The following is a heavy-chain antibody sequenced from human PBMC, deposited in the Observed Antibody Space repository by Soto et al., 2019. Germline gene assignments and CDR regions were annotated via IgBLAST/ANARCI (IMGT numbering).Heavy chain of an antibody. Sequence: EVQLVESGGGLVQPGGSLRLSCAASGFTFNTYWMNWVRQAPGKGLEWVANINQGGSEKYDVGSVKGRFTISRDNAKSSLYLQMNSLRAEDTAVYYCARDVRYSDYWGQGTLVTVSS. CDR1: GFTFNTYW. J-gene: IGHJ4*02. CDR3: ARDVRYSDY. D-gene: IGHD3-9*01. CDR2: INQGGSEK. V-gene: IGHV3-7*01.